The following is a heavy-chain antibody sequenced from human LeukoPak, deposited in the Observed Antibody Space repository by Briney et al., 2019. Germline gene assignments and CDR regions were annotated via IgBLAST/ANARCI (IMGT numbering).Heavy chain of an antibody. CDR2: ISGSGGST. Sequence: SCKASGGTFSSYAISWVRQAPGKGLEWVSAISGSGGSTYYADSVKGRFTISRDNSKNTLYLQMNSLRAEDTAVYYCAKSSAILHFQHWGQGTLVTVSS. CDR3: AKSSAILHFQH. CDR1: GGTFSSYA. D-gene: IGHD2-2*02. V-gene: IGHV3-23*01. J-gene: IGHJ1*01.